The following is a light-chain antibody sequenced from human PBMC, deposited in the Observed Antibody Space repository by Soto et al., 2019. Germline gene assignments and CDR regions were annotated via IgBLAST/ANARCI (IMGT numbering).Light chain of an antibody. CDR1: QSIASY. Sequence: DIQMTQSPSSLSASVGDSVSITGRTSQSIASYVNWYQQKPGKAPKXXILGAVILQSGVPSRFSASGSGTDFTLTINLLQPEDFETYYCQQSHTFPITFGQGTRLEIK. CDR2: GAV. V-gene: IGKV1-39*01. J-gene: IGKJ5*01. CDR3: QQSHTFPIT.